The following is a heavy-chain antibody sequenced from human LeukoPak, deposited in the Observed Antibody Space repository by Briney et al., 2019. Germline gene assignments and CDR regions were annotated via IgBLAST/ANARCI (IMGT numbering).Heavy chain of an antibody. Sequence: PGGSLRLSCTASGFTFNSYSMAWVRQAPGKGLEWVSGISASGHSTNHADSVRGRFTITRDSSKNTLLLQMDSLTADDTAVYYCATRGSGRYYFDHWGQGALVTVSS. D-gene: IGHD6-19*01. CDR1: GFTFNSYS. CDR3: ATRGSGRYYFDH. CDR2: ISASGHST. J-gene: IGHJ4*02. V-gene: IGHV3-23*01.